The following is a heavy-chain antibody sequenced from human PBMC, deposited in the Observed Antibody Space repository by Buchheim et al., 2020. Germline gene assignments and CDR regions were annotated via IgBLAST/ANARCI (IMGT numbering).Heavy chain of an antibody. CDR3: ARDHQYSGSYYGHYYYYGMEV. D-gene: IGHD1-26*01. CDR1: GFTFSSYW. CDR2: INSDGSST. Sequence: EVQLVESGGGLVQPGGSLRLSCAASGFTFSSYWMHWVRQAPGKGLVWVSRINSDGSSTSYADSVKGRFTISRDNAKNTLYLQMNSLRAEDTAVYYCARDHQYSGSYYGHYYYYGMEVWGQGTT. J-gene: IGHJ6*02. V-gene: IGHV3-74*01.